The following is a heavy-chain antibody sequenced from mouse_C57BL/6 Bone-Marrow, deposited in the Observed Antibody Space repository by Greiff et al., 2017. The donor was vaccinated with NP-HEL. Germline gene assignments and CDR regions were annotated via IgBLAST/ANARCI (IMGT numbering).Heavy chain of an antibody. Sequence: EVKVVESGGDLVMPGGSLKLSCAASGFTFSSYGMSWVRQTPDKRLEWVANISSGGSYTYYPDSVKGRFTISGDNAKNTLYLQLSSLKSEDTAMYYCSRHYYSNYFDYWGQGTTLTVSS. CDR2: ISSGGSYT. V-gene: IGHV5-6*01. D-gene: IGHD2-5*01. CDR3: SRHYYSNYFDY. CDR1: GFTFSSYG. J-gene: IGHJ2*01.